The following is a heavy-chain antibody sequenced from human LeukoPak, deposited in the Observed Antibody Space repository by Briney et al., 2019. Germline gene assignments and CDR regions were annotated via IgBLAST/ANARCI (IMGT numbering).Heavy chain of an antibody. CDR2: IYSGGST. CDR1: GFTVSSNY. CDR3: ARGTYLFYYYGMDV. Sequence: PGGSLRLSCAASGFTVSSNYMSWVRQAPGKGLEWVSVIYSGGSTYYADSEKGRFTISRDNSKNTLYLQMNRLRAEDTAVYYCARGTYLFYYYGMDVWGQGTTVTVSS. J-gene: IGHJ6*02. V-gene: IGHV3-66*01.